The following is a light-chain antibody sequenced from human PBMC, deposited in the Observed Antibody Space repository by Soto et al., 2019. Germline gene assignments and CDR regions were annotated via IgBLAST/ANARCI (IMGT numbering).Light chain of an antibody. Sequence: DIQMTQSPSSLSASIGDRVTITCRASQAISHFLAWFQQKPGKAPKSLIYATSTLHNGVSSNFSGSGSGTDSTLTISSLQPEDFATYYCQQYNYYPWTFGQGTKVEIK. CDR3: QQYNYYPWT. V-gene: IGKV1-16*02. CDR1: QAISHF. J-gene: IGKJ1*01. CDR2: ATS.